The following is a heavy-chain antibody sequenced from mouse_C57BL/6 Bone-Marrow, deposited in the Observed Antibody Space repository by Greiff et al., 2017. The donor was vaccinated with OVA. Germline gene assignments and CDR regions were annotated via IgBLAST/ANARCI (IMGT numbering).Heavy chain of an antibody. CDR1: GFTFSSYA. J-gene: IGHJ4*01. D-gene: IGHD1-1*01. V-gene: IGHV5-4*01. CDR3: AREIYCYGSSHYYDMDD. Sequence: EVQRVESGGGLVKPGGSLKLSCAASGFTFSSYAMSWVRQTPEKRLEWVATISDGGSYTYYPDHVKGRFTISRDNAKHNLYLQMSHLKSEDTAMYDGAREIYCYGSSHYYDMDDWGQGTSVTVSS. CDR2: ISDGGSYT.